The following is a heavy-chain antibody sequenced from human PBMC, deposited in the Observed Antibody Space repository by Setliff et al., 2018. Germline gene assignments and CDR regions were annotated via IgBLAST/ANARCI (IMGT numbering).Heavy chain of an antibody. CDR3: ARRVRIAVLNLYYFEY. D-gene: IGHD6-19*01. J-gene: IGHJ4*02. Sequence: ASVKVSCKAFGYTFTKYGIDWVRQAPGQGLEWMGWMNPNSGNTGYAQKFQGRVTITRNTSISTAYMELSSLRSEYTAVYDCARRVRIAVLNLYYFEYWGQGTLVTVSS. V-gene: IGHV1-8*03. CDR2: MNPNSGNT. CDR1: GYTFTKYG.